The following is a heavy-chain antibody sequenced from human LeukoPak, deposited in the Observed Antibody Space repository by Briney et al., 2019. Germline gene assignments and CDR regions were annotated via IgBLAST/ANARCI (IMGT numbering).Heavy chain of an antibody. CDR1: GYTFSSYD. Sequence: GGSLRLSCEASGYTFSSYDMNWVRQAPGQGLEWGSYISTSSSTIYYAHSVKGRFTMSSDNAKNSVYLEMNSLRAEDTAVYYCAWGHMVATFVLDYWGQGTLVTVSS. CDR3: AWGHMVATFVLDY. J-gene: IGHJ4*02. D-gene: IGHD5-12*01. CDR2: ISTSSSTI. V-gene: IGHV3-48*03.